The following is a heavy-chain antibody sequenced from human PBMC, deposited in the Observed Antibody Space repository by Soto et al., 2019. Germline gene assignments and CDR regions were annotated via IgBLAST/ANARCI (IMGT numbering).Heavy chain of an antibody. J-gene: IGHJ4*02. CDR2: ISGGGGGR. CDR1: GFTFDNFA. Sequence: VQLVESGGGLEQPGGSLRLSCTTSGFTFDNFAMSWVRQAPGRGLEWVSAISGGGGGRYYADSVKGRFIISRDNSKNTVYLQVNGLRIEDTAVYYCAKDVHYDSSGGLDYWGQGTLVTVSS. CDR3: AKDVHYDSSGGLDY. D-gene: IGHD3-22*01. V-gene: IGHV3-23*04.